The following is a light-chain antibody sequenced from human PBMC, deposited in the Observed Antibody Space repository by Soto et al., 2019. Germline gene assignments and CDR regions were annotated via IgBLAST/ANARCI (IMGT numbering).Light chain of an antibody. CDR2: GAS. CDR1: QSVRSN. CDR3: QQYNNWPT. V-gene: IGKV3-15*01. J-gene: IGKJ3*01. Sequence: EIVLTQSPGTLSLSPGERATLSCRASQSVRSNFLAWYQQKPGQAPRLLIYGASTRATGIPARFSGSGSGTEFTLTISSLQSEDFAVYYCQQYNNWPTFGPGTKVDNK.